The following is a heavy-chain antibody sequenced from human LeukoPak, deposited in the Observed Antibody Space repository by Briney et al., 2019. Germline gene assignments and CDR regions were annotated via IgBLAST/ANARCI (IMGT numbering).Heavy chain of an antibody. V-gene: IGHV3-7*04. CDR3: ARAAVAGPGDV. D-gene: IGHD6-19*01. CDR2: IKPDGGEK. CDR1: GFTFSSYS. Sequence: PEGSLRLSCAASGFTFSSYSMTWVRQAPGKGLEWVANIKPDGGEKYYVDSLKGRFTISRDNAENSLYLQMNSLRAEDTAVYYCARAAVAGPGDVWGQGTTVTVSS. J-gene: IGHJ6*02.